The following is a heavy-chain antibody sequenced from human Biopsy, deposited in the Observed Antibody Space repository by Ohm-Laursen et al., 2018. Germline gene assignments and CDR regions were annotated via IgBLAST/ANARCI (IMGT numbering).Heavy chain of an antibody. CDR2: VNPNSGAT. Sequence: SVKVSCKVSGYTFTDYSLHWVRQAPGQGLEWMGWVNPNSGATNYAQKFQGRVTMTSDTSISTAYIELRRLIPDDTAVYFCARDRMVTIITLVRADTFDIWGQGTLVSVSS. CDR1: GYTFTDYS. V-gene: IGHV1-2*02. D-gene: IGHD3-10*01. J-gene: IGHJ3*02. CDR3: ARDRMVTIITLVRADTFDI.